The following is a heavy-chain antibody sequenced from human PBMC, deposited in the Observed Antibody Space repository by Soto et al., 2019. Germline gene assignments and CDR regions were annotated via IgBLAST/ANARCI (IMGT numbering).Heavy chain of an antibody. D-gene: IGHD6-13*01. V-gene: IGHV3-11*05. CDR3: ARGRGAAADYVDL. Sequence: VQLVESGGGLVKPGGSLRLSCAVSGFTFSDYYMTWIRQSPGKGLEWVSYISSSTSHTNYADSVKGRFTISRDNAKNSLFLQMNRLRAEDTAVYYCARGRGAAADYVDLWGQGTLVTVSS. CDR2: ISSSTSHT. J-gene: IGHJ4*02. CDR1: GFTFSDYY.